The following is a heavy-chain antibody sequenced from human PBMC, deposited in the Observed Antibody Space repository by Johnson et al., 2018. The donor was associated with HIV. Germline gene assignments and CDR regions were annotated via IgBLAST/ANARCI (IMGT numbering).Heavy chain of an antibody. J-gene: IGHJ3*01. D-gene: IGHD3-10*01. CDR1: GFTFSSYG. V-gene: IGHV3-NL1*01. CDR2: IYSGGST. Sequence: QVQLVESGGGVVQPGGSLRLSCAASGFTFSSYGMHWVRQAPGKGLEWVSVIYSGGSTYYADSVKGRFTISRDNSKNTLFLQMNSLRPEDTAVYFCAKDGHSYESGSQHYPFHEFDVWGQGTMVAVSS. CDR3: AKDGHSYESGSQHYPFHEFDV.